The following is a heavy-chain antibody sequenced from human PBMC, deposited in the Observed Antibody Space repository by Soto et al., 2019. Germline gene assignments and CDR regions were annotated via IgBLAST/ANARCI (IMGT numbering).Heavy chain of an antibody. J-gene: IGHJ4*02. Sequence: EVQLLESGGGLVQPGGSLRLSCAASGFTFSSYAMSWVRQAPGKGLEWVAAISGSGGSTYYADSVKGRFTISRDNSKKTLYLQMISLRAEDTAVYYCAKDLGLDSYSAFWAEPPWYFDYWGQGTLVTVSS. CDR1: GFTFSSYA. CDR3: AKDLGLDSYSAFWAEPPWYFDY. D-gene: IGHD3-3*01. CDR2: ISGSGGST. V-gene: IGHV3-23*01.